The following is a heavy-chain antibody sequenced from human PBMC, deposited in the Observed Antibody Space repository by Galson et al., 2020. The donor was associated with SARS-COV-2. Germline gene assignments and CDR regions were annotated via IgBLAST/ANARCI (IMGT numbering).Heavy chain of an antibody. V-gene: IGHV1-24*01. CDR1: GYTLTELS. D-gene: IGHD6-19*01. Sequence: GESLKISCKVSGYTLTELSMHWVRQAPGKGLEWMGGFDPEDGETIYAQKFQGRVTMTEDTSTDTAYMELSSLRSEDTAVYYCATGYSFSGWYSIDYWGQGTLVTVSS. CDR2: FDPEDGET. CDR3: ATGYSFSGWYSIDY. J-gene: IGHJ4*02.